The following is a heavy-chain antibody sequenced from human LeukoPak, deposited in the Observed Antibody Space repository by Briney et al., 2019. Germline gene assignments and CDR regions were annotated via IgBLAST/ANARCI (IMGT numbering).Heavy chain of an antibody. CDR1: GYTFTSYY. CDR3: AREGSGWQTFDY. V-gene: IGHV1-46*01. Sequence: ASVKVSCKASGYTFTSYYMHWVRQAPGQGLEWMGIINPSGGSTSYAQKFQGRVTMTRDTSTSTVYMELSSLRSEDTAAYYCAREGSGWQTFDYWGQGALVTVSS. J-gene: IGHJ4*02. D-gene: IGHD6-19*01. CDR2: INPSGGST.